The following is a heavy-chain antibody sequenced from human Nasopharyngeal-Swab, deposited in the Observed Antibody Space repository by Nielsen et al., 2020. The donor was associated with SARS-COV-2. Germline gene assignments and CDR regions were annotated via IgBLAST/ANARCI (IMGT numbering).Heavy chain of an antibody. D-gene: IGHD3-16*02. CDR2: IIPIFGTA. J-gene: IGHJ6*03. V-gene: IGHV1-69*06. Sequence: WVRQAPGQGLEWMGVIIPIFGTANYAQKFQGRVTITADKSTSTAYMELSSLRSEDTAVYYCATYYDYVWGSYRTPYYYYYMDVWGKGTTVTVSS. CDR3: ATYYDYVWGSYRTPYYYYYMDV.